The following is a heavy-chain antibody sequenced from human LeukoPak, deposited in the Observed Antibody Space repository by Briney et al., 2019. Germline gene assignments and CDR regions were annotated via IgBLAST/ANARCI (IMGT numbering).Heavy chain of an antibody. J-gene: IGHJ4*02. CDR2: IIPIFGTA. Sequence: SVKVFCKTSGGTFSSYAISWVRQAPGQGLEWMGGIIPIFGTANYAQKFQGRVTITADESTSTAYMELSSLRSEDTAVYYCARDQAYSSSLFFDYWGQGTLVTVSS. CDR3: ARDQAYSSSLFFDY. V-gene: IGHV1-69*13. CDR1: GGTFSSYA. D-gene: IGHD6-13*01.